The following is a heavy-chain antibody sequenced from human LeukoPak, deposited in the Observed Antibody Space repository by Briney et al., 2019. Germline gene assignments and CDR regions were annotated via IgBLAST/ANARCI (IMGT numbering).Heavy chain of an antibody. V-gene: IGHV4-38-2*02. CDR1: GYSISSGYY. J-gene: IGHJ4*01. Sequence: PSETLSLTCTVSGYSISSGYYWGWIRQPPGKGLEWIGYIIYSGSTKYNPSLKSRVTMSADTSKNQLSLKLNSVTAADTAVYYCATAGMSSVEYWGHGTLVTVSS. CDR2: IIYSGST. D-gene: IGHD5/OR15-5a*01. CDR3: ATAGMSSVEY.